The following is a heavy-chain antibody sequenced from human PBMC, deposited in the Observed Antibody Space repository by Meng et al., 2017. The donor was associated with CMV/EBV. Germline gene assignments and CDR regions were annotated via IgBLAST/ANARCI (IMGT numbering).Heavy chain of an antibody. CDR1: TFTGYY. CDR3: ARRQYYGSGSPPHYYFDY. Sequence: TFTGYYMHWVRQAPGQGLEWMGWINPNSGGTNYAQKFQGRVTMTRDTSISTAYMELSSLRSEDTAVYYCARRQYYGSGSPPHYYFDYWGQGTLVTVSS. V-gene: IGHV1-2*02. D-gene: IGHD3-10*01. J-gene: IGHJ4*02. CDR2: INPNSGGT.